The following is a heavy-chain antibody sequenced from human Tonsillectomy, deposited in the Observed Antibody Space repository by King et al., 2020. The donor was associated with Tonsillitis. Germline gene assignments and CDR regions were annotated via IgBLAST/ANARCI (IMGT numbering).Heavy chain of an antibody. CDR1: GYNFTSNY. CDR2: INPGGGST. J-gene: IGHJ6*02. CDR3: ARGGVTATLYYGCGMDV. Sequence: VQLVESGAEVKRPGASVKVSCKASGYNFTSNYVHWVRQAPGQGLEWMGIINPGGGSTNYAQNFQGRVTMTRDTSTSTVYMELSGLRSEDTAVYYCARGGVTATLYYGCGMDVWGQGTTATVSS. V-gene: IGHV1-46*01. D-gene: IGHD2-21*02.